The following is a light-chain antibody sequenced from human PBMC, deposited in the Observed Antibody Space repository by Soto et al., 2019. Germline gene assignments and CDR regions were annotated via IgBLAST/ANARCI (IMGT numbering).Light chain of an antibody. CDR1: SGHSSYI. J-gene: IGLJ2*01. V-gene: IGLV4-60*02. CDR3: ETWDSNTRV. Sequence: QPVLTQSSSASASLGSSVKFTCTLNSGHSSYIIAWHQQQPGRAPRYLMKVEGSGSYNKGSVVPDRFSGSSSGADRYLTISNLQFEDEADYYCETWDSNTRVFGGGTKLTVL. CDR2: VEGSGSY.